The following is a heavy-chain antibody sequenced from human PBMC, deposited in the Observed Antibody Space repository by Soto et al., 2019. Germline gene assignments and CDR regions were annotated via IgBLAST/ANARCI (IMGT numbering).Heavy chain of an antibody. D-gene: IGHD6-13*01. CDR2: INAGNGNT. J-gene: IGHJ6*02. CDR1: GYTFNSYA. V-gene: IGHV1-3*01. CDR3: ARDHVVAAAGTYYYYYYGMDV. Sequence: APVKVSCQASGYTFNSYAMDWVRQAPGQRLEWMGWINAGNGNTKYSKKFQGRVTITRDTSASTAYMELSSLRSEDTAAYYCARDHVVAAAGTYYYYYYGMDVWGQGTRVTVSS.